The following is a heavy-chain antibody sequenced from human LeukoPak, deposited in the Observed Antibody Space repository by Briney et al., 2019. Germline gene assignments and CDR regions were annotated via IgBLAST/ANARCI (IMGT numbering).Heavy chain of an antibody. CDR2: INPNSGGT. CDR1: GYTFTGYY. J-gene: IGHJ4*02. Sequence: ASVKVSCKASGYTFTGYYMDWVRQAPGQGLEWMGWINPNSGGTNYAQKFQGRVTMTRDTSISTAYMELSRLRSDDTAVYYCARGGTPHTPPLDYWGQGTLVTVSS. V-gene: IGHV1-2*02. D-gene: IGHD3-16*01. CDR3: ARGGTPHTPPLDY.